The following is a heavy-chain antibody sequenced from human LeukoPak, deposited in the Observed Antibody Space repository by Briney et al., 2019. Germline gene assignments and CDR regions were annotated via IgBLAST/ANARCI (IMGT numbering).Heavy chain of an antibody. CDR1: GFSFSSFA. CDR2: ISGGGRLT. CDR3: AKRITATTGFYFDS. D-gene: IGHD1-26*01. Sequence: GGSLRLPCVGSGFSFSSFAMSWVRQGPGRGLELVSTISGGGRLTYYADSVKGRFTISRDDSKNMQFLEMSSLRPEDTAVYFCAKRITATTGFYFDSWGQGALVTVSA. J-gene: IGHJ4*02. V-gene: IGHV3-23*01.